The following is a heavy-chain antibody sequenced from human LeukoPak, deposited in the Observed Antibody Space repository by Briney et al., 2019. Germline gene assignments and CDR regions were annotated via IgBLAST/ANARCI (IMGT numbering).Heavy chain of an antibody. CDR2: IYYSGST. D-gene: IGHD3-16*01. Sequence: SETLSLTCTVSGGSISSYYWSWIRQPPGKGLEWIGYIYYSGSTNYNPSLKSRVTIPVDTSKNQFSLKLSSVTAADTAVYYCARHGGGWFDPWGQGTLVTVSS. CDR1: GGSISSYY. J-gene: IGHJ5*02. CDR3: ARHGGGWFDP. V-gene: IGHV4-59*08.